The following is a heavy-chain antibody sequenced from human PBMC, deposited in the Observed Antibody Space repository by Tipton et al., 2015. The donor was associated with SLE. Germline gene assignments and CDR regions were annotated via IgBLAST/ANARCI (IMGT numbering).Heavy chain of an antibody. CDR2: IYVSGST. CDR1: GGSISGYY. Sequence: TLSLTCTVSGGSISGYYWGWIRQPPGKGLEWIGYIYVSGSTSYKPSLKTRVTISVDTSKNQFSLKLSSVTAADTAVYYCARWRGYGPSFDYWGQGTLVTVSS. CDR3: ARWRGYGPSFDY. D-gene: IGHD5-18*01. V-gene: IGHV4-59*01. J-gene: IGHJ4*02.